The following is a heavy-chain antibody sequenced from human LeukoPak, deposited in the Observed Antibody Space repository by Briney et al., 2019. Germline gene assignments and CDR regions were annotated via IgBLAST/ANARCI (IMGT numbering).Heavy chain of an antibody. CDR3: ARVGDSSGYYFGPDWYFDL. CDR1: GFTFNSYD. CDR2: IGTAGDT. D-gene: IGHD3-22*01. J-gene: IGHJ2*01. V-gene: IGHV3-13*01. Sequence: PGGSLRLSCAASGFTFNSYDMHWVRQATGKGLEWVSAIGTAGDTYYPGSVKGRFTISRENAKNSLYLQMNSLRAGDTAVYYCARVGDSSGYYFGPDWYFDLWGRGTLVTVSS.